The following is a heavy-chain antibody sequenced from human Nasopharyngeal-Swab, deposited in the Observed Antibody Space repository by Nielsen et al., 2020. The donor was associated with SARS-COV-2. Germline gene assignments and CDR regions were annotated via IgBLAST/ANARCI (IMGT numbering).Heavy chain of an antibody. CDR1: GGTFSNYA. CDR3: ARAISELTTHSAEDS. V-gene: IGHV1-69*10. D-gene: IGHD2/OR15-2a*01. Sequence: SVKVSCKASGGTFSNYAISWLRQAPGQGLEWIGGIIPVVTIPSYAQKFQGRVTITADPATSAAYMELSSLTSEDTAVYYCARAISELTTHSAEDSWGQGTLVTVSS. CDR2: IIPVVTIP. J-gene: IGHJ4*02.